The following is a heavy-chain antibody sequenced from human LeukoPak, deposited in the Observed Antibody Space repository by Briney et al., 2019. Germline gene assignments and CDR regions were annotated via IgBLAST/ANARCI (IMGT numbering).Heavy chain of an antibody. Sequence: ASVKVSCKASGYTFTGYYMHWVRQSPGQGLEWMGWINPNSGGTNYAQKFQGRVTMTRDTSISTAYMELSRLRSDDTAVYYCARDVGFGELVFDYWGQGTLVTVSS. CDR1: GYTFTGYY. D-gene: IGHD3-10*01. CDR2: INPNSGGT. J-gene: IGHJ4*02. V-gene: IGHV1-2*02. CDR3: ARDVGFGELVFDY.